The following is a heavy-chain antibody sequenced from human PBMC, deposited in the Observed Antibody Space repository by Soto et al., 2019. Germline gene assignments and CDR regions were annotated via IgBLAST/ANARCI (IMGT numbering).Heavy chain of an antibody. V-gene: IGHV4-39*01. CDR2: VYYSGST. CDR1: GGSTNSRSGY. J-gene: IGHJ4*02. Sequence: PSETLSLTCTVPGGSTNSRSGYWGWIRQPPGKGLEWIGSVYYSGSTDDNPSLQSRVTISVDTSRNQFSLNLISVTAADTAVYFCARQPRGPGYGERGLYFDYWGQGTLVTVSS. CDR3: ARQPRGPGYGERGLYFDY. D-gene: IGHD3-16*01.